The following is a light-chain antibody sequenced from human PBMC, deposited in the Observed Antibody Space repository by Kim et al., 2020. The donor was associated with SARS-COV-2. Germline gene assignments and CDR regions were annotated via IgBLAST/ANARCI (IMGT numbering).Light chain of an antibody. V-gene: IGLV7-43*01. Sequence: PGGTVPLTCASSTGAVTRGYYPNWFQQKPGQAPRALIYSTSNKHFWTPARFSGSLLGGKAALTLSGVQPEDEAEYYCLLYYGGAGVFGGGTQLTVL. J-gene: IGLJ3*02. CDR1: TGAVTRGYY. CDR3: LLYYGGAGV. CDR2: STS.